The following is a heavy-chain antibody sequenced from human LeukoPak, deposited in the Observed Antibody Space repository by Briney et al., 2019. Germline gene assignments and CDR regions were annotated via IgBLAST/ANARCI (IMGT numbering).Heavy chain of an antibody. V-gene: IGHV1-2*02. CDR1: GYTFTGYY. CDR3: AREDVVVPAAIQGWFDP. Sequence: ASVKVSCKASGYTFTGYYMHWVRQAPGQGLEWMGWINPNSGGTNYAQRFQGRVTMTRDTSISTAYMELSRLRSDDTAVYYCAREDVVVPAAIQGWFDPWAQGTLVTVSS. J-gene: IGHJ5*02. CDR2: INPNSGGT. D-gene: IGHD2-2*02.